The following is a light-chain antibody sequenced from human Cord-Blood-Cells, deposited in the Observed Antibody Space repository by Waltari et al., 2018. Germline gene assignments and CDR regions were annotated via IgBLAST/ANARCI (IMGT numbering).Light chain of an antibody. CDR2: DVS. J-gene: IGLJ3*02. V-gene: IGLV2-11*01. CDR1: SSDVGGYHY. CDR3: CSYAGSYTWV. Sequence: QSALTQPRSVSGSPGQSVTISCTGTSSDVGGYHYVSWYQQHPGKAPKLMIYDVSKRPSGVPDRFSASKSGNTASLTISGLQAEDEADYYCCSYAGSYTWVFGGGTKLTVL.